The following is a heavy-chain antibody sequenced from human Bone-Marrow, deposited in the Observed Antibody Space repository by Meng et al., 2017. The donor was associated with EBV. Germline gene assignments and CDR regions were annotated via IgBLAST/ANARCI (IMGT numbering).Heavy chain of an antibody. CDR3: VHINERGSSYYFDY. D-gene: IGHD1-26*01. CDR1: GFTLSNNGVC. CDR2: IYWDDDE. J-gene: IGHJ4*02. V-gene: IGHV2-5*02. Sequence: QVQLNQSGSPVVKPTTTITLPGIFYGFTLSNNGVCVGWIRQPPRKDLEWLSHIYWDDDERYNTSLKSRVTIAKGTSKNQVVLTMTNMDPVDTAKYYCVHINERGSSYYFDYWGQGALVTVSS.